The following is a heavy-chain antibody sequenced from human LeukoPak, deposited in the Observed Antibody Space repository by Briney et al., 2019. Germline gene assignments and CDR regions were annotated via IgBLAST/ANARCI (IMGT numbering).Heavy chain of an antibody. Sequence: GGSLRLSCAASGFTFSSYSKNWVRQAPGKGLEWVSYISSLSGTINYADSVKGRFIISRDNAKNSMFLQMNSLRAEDTAVYYCVRDQGGAVSYWGQGTLVTVSS. D-gene: IGHD3-16*01. CDR2: ISSLSGTI. CDR1: GFTFSSYS. CDR3: VRDQGGAVSY. J-gene: IGHJ4*02. V-gene: IGHV3-48*01.